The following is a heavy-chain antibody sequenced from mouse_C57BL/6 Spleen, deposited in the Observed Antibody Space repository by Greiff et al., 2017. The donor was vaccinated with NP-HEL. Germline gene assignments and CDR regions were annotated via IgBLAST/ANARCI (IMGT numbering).Heavy chain of an antibody. J-gene: IGHJ4*01. CDR2: VYPYNGGT. V-gene: IGHV1-36*01. CDR3: ARWGLRPQYAMDY. Sequence: VQLQQSGPVLVKPGPSVKISCKASGFTFTDYYMHWVKQSHGKSLEWIGLVYPYNGGTSYNQKFKGKATLTVDTSSSPAYTELNSLTSEDSAVYYCARWGLRPQYAMDYWGQGTSVTVSS. D-gene: IGHD2-4*01. CDR1: GFTFTDYY.